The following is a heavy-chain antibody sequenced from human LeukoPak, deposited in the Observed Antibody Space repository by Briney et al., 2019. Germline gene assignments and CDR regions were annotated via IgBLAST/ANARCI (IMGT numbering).Heavy chain of an antibody. CDR3: ASYDSSGYYHYFDY. CDR2: ISFDGSRE. V-gene: IGHV3-30*12. CDR1: GFALSSYA. D-gene: IGHD3-22*01. Sequence: GRPLRLSCAASGFALSSYAIHWVRQAPGEGLEWVAAISFDGSREYYADSVKGRITISRDNSKNTLNLQMNSLRAEDTAVYYCASYDSSGYYHYFDYWGQGTLVTVSS. J-gene: IGHJ4*02.